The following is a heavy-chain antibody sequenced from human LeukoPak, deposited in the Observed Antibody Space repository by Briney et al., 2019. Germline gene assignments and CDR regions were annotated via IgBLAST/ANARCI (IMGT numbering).Heavy chain of an antibody. CDR2: INPNSGGT. Sequence: ASVKVSCKASGYTFTGYYMHWVQQAPGQGLEWMGWINPNSGGTNYAQKFQGRVTMTRDTSISTAYMEPSRLRSDATAVYYCERGTCCSSTSCFDGYFQHWGQGTLVTVSS. D-gene: IGHD2-2*01. CDR3: ERGTCCSSTSCFDGYFQH. J-gene: IGHJ1*01. V-gene: IGHV1-2*02. CDR1: GYTFTGYY.